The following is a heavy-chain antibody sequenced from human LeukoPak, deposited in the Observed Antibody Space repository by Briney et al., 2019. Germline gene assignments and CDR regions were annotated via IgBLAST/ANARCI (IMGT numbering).Heavy chain of an antibody. Sequence: GGSLRLSCTVSGSTFGDYAMSWVRQAPGKGLEWVGFIRSKAYGGTTEYAASVKGRFTISRDDSKSIAYLQMNSLKTEDTAVYYCTRPLGYCSSTSCPSTYYYYGMDVWGQGTTVTVSS. CDR1: GSTFGDYA. CDR3: TRPLGYCSSTSCPSTYYYYGMDV. V-gene: IGHV3-49*04. CDR2: IRSKAYGGTT. D-gene: IGHD2-2*01. J-gene: IGHJ6*02.